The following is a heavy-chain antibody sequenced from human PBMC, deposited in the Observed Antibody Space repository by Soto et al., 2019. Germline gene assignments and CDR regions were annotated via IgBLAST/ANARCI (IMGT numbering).Heavy chain of an antibody. D-gene: IGHD3-10*01. Sequence: ASVKVSCKASGGTFSSYAISWVRQAPGQGLEWMGWISAYNGNTNYAQKLQGRVTMTTDTSTSTAYMELRSLRSDDTAVYYCARDRLLLWFGELSSVYNWFDPWGQGTLVTVSS. V-gene: IGHV1-18*01. CDR3: ARDRLLLWFGELSSVYNWFDP. CDR2: ISAYNGNT. CDR1: GGTFSSYA. J-gene: IGHJ5*02.